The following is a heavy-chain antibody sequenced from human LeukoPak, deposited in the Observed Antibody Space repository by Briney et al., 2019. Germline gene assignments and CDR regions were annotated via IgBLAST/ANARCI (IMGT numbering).Heavy chain of an antibody. CDR2: FDPEDGET. D-gene: IGHD1-26*01. V-gene: IGHV1-24*01. CDR3: ATVPGSGSYYYFDY. Sequence: ASGKVSCKVSGYTLTELSMHWVRQAPGKGLEWMGGFDPEDGETIYAQKFQGRVTMTEDTSTDTAYMELSSLRSEDTAVYYCATVPGSGSYYYFDYWGQGTLVTVSS. CDR1: GYTLTELS. J-gene: IGHJ4*02.